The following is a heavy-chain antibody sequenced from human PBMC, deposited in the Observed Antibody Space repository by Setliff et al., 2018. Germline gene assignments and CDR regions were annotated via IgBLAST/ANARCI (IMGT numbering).Heavy chain of an antibody. V-gene: IGHV1-69*05. Sequence: GASVKVSCKASGGTFSSYGISWVRQAPGQGLEWLGGTIPNFGTTNYAQEFQGRVTIITDESTSTAYMELSSLRFEDTAVYYCARGGVDTRSSTDYRYYMDVWGKGTTVTSP. D-gene: IGHD5-18*01. J-gene: IGHJ6*03. CDR3: ARGGVDTRSSTDYRYYMDV. CDR2: TIPNFGTT. CDR1: GGTFSSYG.